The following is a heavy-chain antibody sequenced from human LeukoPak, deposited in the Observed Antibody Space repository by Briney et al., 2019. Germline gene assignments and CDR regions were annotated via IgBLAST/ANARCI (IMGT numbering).Heavy chain of an antibody. J-gene: IGHJ4*02. CDR3: ASYDGSGYRYFDY. CDR2: IHYSGST. CDR1: GGPISSSTYY. V-gene: IGHV4-39*01. D-gene: IGHD3-22*01. Sequence: KPSETLSLTCTVSGGPISSSTYYWVWIRQPPGKGLEWIATIHYSGSTYYNPSLKSRVTISVDTSKNQFSLKLSSVTATDTAMYYCASYDGSGYRYFDYWGQGTLVTVSS.